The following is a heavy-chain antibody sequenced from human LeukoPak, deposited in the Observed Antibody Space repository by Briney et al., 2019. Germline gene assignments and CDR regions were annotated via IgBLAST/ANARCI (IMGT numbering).Heavy chain of an antibody. CDR2: ISYDGSNK. V-gene: IGHV3-30-3*01. CDR1: GFTFSSYA. Sequence: GGSLRLSCAASGFTFSSYAMHWVRQAPGKGLEWVAVISYDGSNKYYADSVKGRFTISRDNSKNTLYLQMNSLRAEDTAVYYCAREGGDYYDSSGYRFQHWGQGTLVTVSP. J-gene: IGHJ1*01. CDR3: AREGGDYYDSSGYRFQH. D-gene: IGHD3-22*01.